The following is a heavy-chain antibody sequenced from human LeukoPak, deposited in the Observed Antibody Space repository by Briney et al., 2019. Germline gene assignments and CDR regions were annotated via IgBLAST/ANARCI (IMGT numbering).Heavy chain of an antibody. D-gene: IGHD3-10*01. CDR1: GFSFSSYG. J-gene: IGHJ4*02. CDR2: ISYDGSNK. V-gene: IGHV3-30*18. CDR3: AKDHGSGSFDY. Sequence: GGSLRLSCAASGFSFSSYGMHWVRQAPGKGLEWVAVISYDGSNKYYADSVKGRFTISRDNSKNTLYLQMNSLSADDTAVYYCAKDHGSGSFDYWGQGTQVIVSS.